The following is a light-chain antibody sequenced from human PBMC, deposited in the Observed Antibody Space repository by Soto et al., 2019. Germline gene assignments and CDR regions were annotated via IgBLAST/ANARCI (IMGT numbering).Light chain of an antibody. CDR2: WAS. CDR3: QQYYSTPLT. Sequence: DIVMTQSPDSLAVSLGERATINCKSSQSVLYSSNNKNYLAWYQQKPGQPPKLLIYWASTRESGVPDRFSGSGSGTDVTLTISSLQAEDVAVYYCQQYYSTPLTFGGGTKVEI. V-gene: IGKV4-1*01. J-gene: IGKJ4*01. CDR1: QSVLYSSNNKNY.